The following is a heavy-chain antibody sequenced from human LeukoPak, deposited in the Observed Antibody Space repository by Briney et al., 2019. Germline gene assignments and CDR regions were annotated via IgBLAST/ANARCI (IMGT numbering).Heavy chain of an antibody. Sequence: ASVKVSCKASGYTFTTSVMHWVRQAPGQRLEWMGWINAGNGNTKCSQRFQGRVTITRDTSATTVYMDLSSLRSEDTAVYYCARMYCSRGSCYPLFYYYAMDVWGQGTTVTVSS. CDR1: GYTFTTSV. CDR3: ARMYCSRGSCYPLFYYYAMDV. J-gene: IGHJ6*02. V-gene: IGHV1-3*01. D-gene: IGHD2-15*01. CDR2: INAGNGNT.